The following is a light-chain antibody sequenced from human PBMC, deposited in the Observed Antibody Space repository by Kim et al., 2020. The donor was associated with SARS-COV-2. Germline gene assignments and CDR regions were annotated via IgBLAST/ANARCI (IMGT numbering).Light chain of an antibody. V-gene: IGLV2-8*01. CDR2: DVN. Sequence: QSALTQPPSASGSPGQSVTISCTGTSRDVGTYTYVSWYQQHPGKAPKLMIYDVNKRPSGVPDRFSGSKSGNTVSLTVSGLQAGDEADYYCSSYAGSNNWVFGGGTQLTVL. CDR3: SSYAGSNNWV. CDR1: SRDVGTYTY. J-gene: IGLJ3*02.